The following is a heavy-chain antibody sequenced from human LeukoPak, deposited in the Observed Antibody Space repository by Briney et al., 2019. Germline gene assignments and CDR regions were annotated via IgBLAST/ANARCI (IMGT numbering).Heavy chain of an antibody. CDR3: ARSRSEYYYYYGMDV. Sequence: SETLSLTCAVYGGSFSGYYWSWIRQAPGKGLEWIGEINHSGSTNYNPSLKSRVTISVDTSKNQFSLKLSSVTAADTAVYYCARSRSEYYYYYGMDVWGQGTTVTVSS. CDR2: INHSGST. CDR1: GGSFSGYY. V-gene: IGHV4-34*01. J-gene: IGHJ6*02.